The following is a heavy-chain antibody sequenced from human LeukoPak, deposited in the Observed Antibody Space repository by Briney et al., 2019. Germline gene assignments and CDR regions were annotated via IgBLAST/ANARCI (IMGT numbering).Heavy chain of an antibody. V-gene: IGHV1-2*02. CDR1: GYTFTGYY. J-gene: IGHJ1*01. CDR3: ARVSKNYYDSSVFGYFQH. CDR2: INPNSGGT. D-gene: IGHD3-22*01. Sequence: ASVKVSCKASGYTFTGYYMYWVRQAPGQGLEWMGWINPNSGGTNYAQKFQGRVTMTRDTSISTAYMELSRLRSDDTAVYYCARVSKNYYDSSVFGYFQHWGQGTLVTVSS.